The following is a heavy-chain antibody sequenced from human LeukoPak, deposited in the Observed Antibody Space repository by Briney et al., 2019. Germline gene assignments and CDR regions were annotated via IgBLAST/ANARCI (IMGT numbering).Heavy chain of an antibody. V-gene: IGHV4-59*01. CDR1: GGSFSGYY. Sequence: SETLSLTCAVYGGSFSGYYWSWIRQPPGKGLEWIGYIYYSGSTNYNPSLKSRVTISVDTSKNQFSLKLSSVTAADTAVYYCASGGYSLSWDYWGQGTLVTVSS. CDR3: ASGGYSLSWDY. D-gene: IGHD5-18*01. J-gene: IGHJ4*02. CDR2: IYYSGST.